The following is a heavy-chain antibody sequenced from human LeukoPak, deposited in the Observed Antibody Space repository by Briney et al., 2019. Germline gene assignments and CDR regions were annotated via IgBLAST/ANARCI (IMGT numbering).Heavy chain of an antibody. CDR2: TYCRSKWYN. Sequence: SQTLSLTCAISGDSVSSNSTAWNWIRQSPSRGLEWLGRTYCRSKWYNDYTVSVKSRITFNPDTSKNQFSLHLNSVTPEGTAVYYCARKRLSADSFDIWGQGTLVTVSS. D-gene: IGHD4/OR15-4a*01. CDR1: GDSVSSNSTA. J-gene: IGHJ3*02. V-gene: IGHV6-1*01. CDR3: ARKRLSADSFDI.